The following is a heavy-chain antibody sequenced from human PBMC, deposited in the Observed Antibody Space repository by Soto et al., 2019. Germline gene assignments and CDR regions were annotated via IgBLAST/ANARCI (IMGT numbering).Heavy chain of an antibody. Sequence: SVKVSCKASGGTFSSYAISWVRQAPGQGLEWMGGIIPIFGTANYAQKFQGRVTITADESTSTAYTELSSLRSEDTAVYYCAREWGYYYDSSGYYLLGAFDIWGQGTMVTVSS. CDR2: IIPIFGTA. CDR1: GGTFSSYA. D-gene: IGHD3-22*01. CDR3: AREWGYYYDSSGYYLLGAFDI. V-gene: IGHV1-69*13. J-gene: IGHJ3*02.